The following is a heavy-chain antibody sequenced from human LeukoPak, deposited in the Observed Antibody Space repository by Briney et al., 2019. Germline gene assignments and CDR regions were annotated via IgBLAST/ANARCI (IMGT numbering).Heavy chain of an antibody. V-gene: IGHV4-59*01. D-gene: IGHD3-22*01. CDR3: AEVTGYMIEDYFDY. Sequence: SETLSLTCTVSGGSISSYYWSWIRQPPGKGLEWIGYIYYSGSTNYNPSLKSRVTISVDTSKNQFSLRLSSLTAAATAVYYCAEVTGYMIEDYFDYWGQGTLVSVSS. J-gene: IGHJ4*02. CDR1: GGSISSYY. CDR2: IYYSGST.